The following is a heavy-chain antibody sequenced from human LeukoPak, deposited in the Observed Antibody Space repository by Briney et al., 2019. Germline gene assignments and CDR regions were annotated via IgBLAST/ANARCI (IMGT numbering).Heavy chain of an antibody. CDR3: SRSLYSSSGSHYCLR. Sequence: PGRSLTLPYVDCRVTFHRCALHWGRQAPGKGLEWMAVISYEGSNKFYADSVKGRFTISRDNSENRLYLQMNSLRAEDTVVYYCSRSLYSSSGSHYCLRWRRETLVTVSS. J-gene: IGHJ4*02. V-gene: IGHV3-30-3*01. D-gene: IGHD3-22*01. CDR1: RVTFHRCA. CDR2: ISYEGSNK.